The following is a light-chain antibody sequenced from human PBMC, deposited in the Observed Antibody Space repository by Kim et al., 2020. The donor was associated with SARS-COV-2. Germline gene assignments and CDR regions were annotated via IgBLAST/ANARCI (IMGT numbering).Light chain of an antibody. CDR3: AAWDDSLNNMV. Sequence: GQQVPVSFSGRTPNIGSKSVNWYQLLPGTAPKLLIYSDSQRPSGVPDRFSGSKSGTSASLAVSGLQSEHESDYYCAAWDDSLNNMVFGGGTQLTVL. CDR2: SDS. J-gene: IGLJ2*01. V-gene: IGLV1-44*01. CDR1: TPNIGSKS.